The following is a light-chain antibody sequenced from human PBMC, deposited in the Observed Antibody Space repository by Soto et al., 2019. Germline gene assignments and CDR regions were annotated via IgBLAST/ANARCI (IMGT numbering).Light chain of an antibody. J-gene: IGKJ3*01. CDR1: QSVGSS. Sequence: EIVLTQSPDTLSLSPGERATLSCRASQSVGSSLAWYHQKPGQAPRLLISDTSSSATGIPAMFSGSGSGTDFTLTISSLEPEDFAVYYCQHRSNWPPEVTFGPGTKVDIK. CDR2: DTS. CDR3: QHRSNWPPEVT. V-gene: IGKV3-11*01.